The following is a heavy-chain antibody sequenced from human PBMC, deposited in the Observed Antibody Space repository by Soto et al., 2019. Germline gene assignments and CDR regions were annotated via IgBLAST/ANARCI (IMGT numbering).Heavy chain of an antibody. CDR1: GLTVTNAW. CDR3: MTMNEFQTSREY. V-gene: IGHV3-15*07. CDR2: IKSEADGGTT. D-gene: IGHD3-10*01. Sequence: DVQLVESGGDLVQPGGSLTLSCTASGLTVTNAWMNWVRQSPGKRLEWVGLIKSEADGGTTAYAAPVKDRITISRDDSDNTLYLQINTLETDDKAVYYSMTMNEFQTSREYWGHGTLVTVSS. J-gene: IGHJ4*01.